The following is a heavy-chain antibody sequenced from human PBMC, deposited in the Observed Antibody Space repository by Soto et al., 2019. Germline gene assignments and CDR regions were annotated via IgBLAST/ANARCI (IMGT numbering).Heavy chain of an antibody. CDR2: IIPMFGTA. CDR3: ARDRGPSSGYYPYWFDP. Sequence: QVPLVQSGAEVKKPGSSVKVSCKASGGTFSSYAISWVRQAPGQGLEWMGEIIPMFGTANYAQNFQGRVTITADESTSTAYMELSSLRSEDTAVYYCARDRGPSSGYYPYWFDPWGQGTLVTVSS. J-gene: IGHJ5*02. D-gene: IGHD3-22*01. CDR1: GGTFSSYA. V-gene: IGHV1-69*12.